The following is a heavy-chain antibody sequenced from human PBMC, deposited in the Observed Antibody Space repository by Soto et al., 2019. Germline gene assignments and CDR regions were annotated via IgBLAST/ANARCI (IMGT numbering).Heavy chain of an antibody. Sequence: GASVKVSCKASGGTFSSYAISWVRQAPGQGLEWMGGIIPIFGTANCAQKFQGRVTITADESTSTAYMELSSLRSEDTAVYYCARHDSSGYYCDYWGQGTLVTVSS. J-gene: IGHJ4*02. V-gene: IGHV1-69*13. CDR2: IIPIFGTA. D-gene: IGHD3-22*01. CDR3: ARHDSSGYYCDY. CDR1: GGTFSSYA.